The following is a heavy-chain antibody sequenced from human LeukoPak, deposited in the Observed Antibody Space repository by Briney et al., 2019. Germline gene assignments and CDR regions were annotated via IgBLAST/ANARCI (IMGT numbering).Heavy chain of an antibody. J-gene: IGHJ3*01. D-gene: IGHD2-21*02. V-gene: IGHV3-23*01. Sequence: GGPLRLSCAASRFTFSSYAKNGAPAAPERGLEGVSAISNSGVSTYYADSVKGRFTNSRDNSKNTLYLQVDSLRAEDTAVYYCAKVVLLLTASDAFDFWGQGTKVTVSS. CDR1: RFTFSSYA. CDR3: AKVVLLLTASDAFDF. CDR2: ISNSGVST.